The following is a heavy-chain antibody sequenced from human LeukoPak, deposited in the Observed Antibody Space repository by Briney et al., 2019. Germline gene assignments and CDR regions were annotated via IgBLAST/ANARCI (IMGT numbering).Heavy chain of an antibody. J-gene: IGHJ4*02. CDR1: GFTFNTCP. V-gene: IGHV3-30-3*02. Sequence: GGSLRLSCATSGFTFNTCPMHWVRQAPGKGLEWLTLISHDGRIKFYADSVKGRFTISRDNAMNILYLQMNSLRAADTAVYYCAKSRVRYSLDYFDYWGQGTLVTVSS. CDR3: AKSRVRYSLDYFDY. CDR2: ISHDGRIK. D-gene: IGHD5-18*01.